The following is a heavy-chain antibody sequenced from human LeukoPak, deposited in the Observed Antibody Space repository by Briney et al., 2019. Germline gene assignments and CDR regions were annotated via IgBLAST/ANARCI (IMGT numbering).Heavy chain of an antibody. D-gene: IGHD1-1*01. CDR3: AREMVERPYYYYYYGMDV. J-gene: IGHJ6*02. CDR2: ISSSSSYI. Sequence: EGSLRLSCAASGFTFSSYSMNWVRQAPGKGLEWVSSISSSSSYIYYADSVKGRFTISRDNAKNSLYLQMNSLRAEDTAVYYCAREMVERPYYYYYYGMDVWGQGTTVTVSS. CDR1: GFTFSSYS. V-gene: IGHV3-21*01.